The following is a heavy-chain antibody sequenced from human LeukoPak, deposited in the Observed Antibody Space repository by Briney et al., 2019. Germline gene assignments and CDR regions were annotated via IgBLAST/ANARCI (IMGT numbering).Heavy chain of an antibody. CDR1: GFTFSSYG. CDR3: AKDAGSSGYLVDY. V-gene: IGHV3-30*18. D-gene: IGHD3-22*01. J-gene: IGHJ4*02. CDR2: IPYDGSNK. Sequence: PGGSLRLSCAASGFTFSSYGMHWVRQAPGKGLEWVAVIPYDGSNKNYADSVKGRFTISRDNSKNTLYLQMNSLRAEDTAMYHCAKDAGSSGYLVDYWGQGTLVTVSS.